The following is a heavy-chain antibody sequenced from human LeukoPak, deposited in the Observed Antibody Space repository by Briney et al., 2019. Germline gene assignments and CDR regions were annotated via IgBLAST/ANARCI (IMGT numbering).Heavy chain of an antibody. CDR3: TRPGGSGADY. V-gene: IGHV3-73*01. CDR1: GFTFSSYA. CDR2: IRSKANSYAT. J-gene: IGHJ4*02. Sequence: PGGSLRLSCAASGFTFSSYAMSWVRQAPGKGLEWVGRIRSKANSYATAYDASVKGRFTISRDDSKNTAYLQMNSLKTEDTAVYYCTRPGGSGADYWGQGTLVTVSS. D-gene: IGHD3-10*01.